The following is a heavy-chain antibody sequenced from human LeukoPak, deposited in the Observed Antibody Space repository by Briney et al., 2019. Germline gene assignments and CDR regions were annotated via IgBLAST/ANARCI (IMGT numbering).Heavy chain of an antibody. V-gene: IGHV1-69*04. D-gene: IGHD3-16*01. CDR2: IIPILGVA. Sequence: SVKVSCKASGGTFSSYAISWVRQAPGQGLEWMGRIIPILGVANYAQKFQGRVTITADKSTSTAYMELSSLRSEDTAVYYCAGGDFRPPDYYFDYWGQGTLVTVSS. J-gene: IGHJ4*02. CDR1: GGTFSSYA. CDR3: AGGDFRPPDYYFDY.